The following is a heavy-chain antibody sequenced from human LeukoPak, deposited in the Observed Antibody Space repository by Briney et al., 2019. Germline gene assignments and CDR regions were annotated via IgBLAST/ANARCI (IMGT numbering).Heavy chain of an antibody. CDR3: ARDATQIQVWFDGYSDH. Sequence: GGSLRLSCAASGFTINTYGMNLVRQASGKGLEWVAVIWHDGSNTHYADSVKGRFTISRDNSKNSLYLQMNSLRAEDTAVYYCARDATQIQVWFDGYSDHWGQGTLVTVSS. CDR2: IWHDGSNT. J-gene: IGHJ4*02. CDR1: GFTINTYG. V-gene: IGHV3-33*01. D-gene: IGHD2-21*01.